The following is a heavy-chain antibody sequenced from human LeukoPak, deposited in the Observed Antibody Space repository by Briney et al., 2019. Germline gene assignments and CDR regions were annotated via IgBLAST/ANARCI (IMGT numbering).Heavy chain of an antibody. CDR2: IKQDGTEK. CDR3: ARGGSSSLTP. J-gene: IGHJ5*02. D-gene: IGHD6-13*01. V-gene: IGHV3-7*01. CDR1: GFTFDDYG. Sequence: PGGSLRLSCAASGFTFDDYGMSWVRQAPGKGLEWVANIKQDGTEKYYVDSVKGRFTISRDNAKNSLYLQMNSLRAEDTAVYYCARGGSSSLTPWGQGTLVTVSS.